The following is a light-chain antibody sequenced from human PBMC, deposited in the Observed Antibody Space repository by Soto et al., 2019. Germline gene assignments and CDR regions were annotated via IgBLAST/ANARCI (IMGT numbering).Light chain of an antibody. V-gene: IGKV3-11*01. J-gene: IGKJ5*01. Sequence: EIVLTQSPATLSLSPGERATLSCRASQTVYSYLAWYQQKPGQAPRLLVYDASNRATGIPARFSGSGSGTDFTLTISRLEPEDFAVYYCQQRSNWPPITFGQGTRLEIK. CDR3: QQRSNWPPIT. CDR1: QTVYSY. CDR2: DAS.